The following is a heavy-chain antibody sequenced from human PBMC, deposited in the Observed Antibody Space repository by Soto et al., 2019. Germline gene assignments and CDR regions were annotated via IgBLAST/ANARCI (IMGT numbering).Heavy chain of an antibody. CDR3: AKPGIAAAGTPPYYYGMDV. Sequence: GASVKVSCKASGGTFSSYTISWVRQAPGQGLEWMGRIIPILGIANYAQKFQGRVTITADKSTSTAYMELSSLRSEDTAVYYCAKPGIAAAGTPPYYYGMDVWGQGTTVTVSS. J-gene: IGHJ6*02. V-gene: IGHV1-69*02. D-gene: IGHD6-13*01. CDR2: IIPILGIA. CDR1: GGTFSSYT.